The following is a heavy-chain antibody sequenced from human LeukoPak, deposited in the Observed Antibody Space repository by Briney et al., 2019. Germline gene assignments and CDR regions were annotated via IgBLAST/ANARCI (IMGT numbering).Heavy chain of an antibody. J-gene: IGHJ3*02. CDR3: ARPLASGYIDAFDI. CDR2: ISGSGYTA. CDR1: GFTFSSYA. V-gene: IGHV3-23*01. D-gene: IGHD3-22*01. Sequence: GGSLRLSCAASGFTFSSYAMNWVRQAPGKGLEWVSTISGSGYTAYYADSAKGRVTISRDNAKNSLYLQMNSLRAEDTAVYYCARPLASGYIDAFDIWGQGTMVTVSS.